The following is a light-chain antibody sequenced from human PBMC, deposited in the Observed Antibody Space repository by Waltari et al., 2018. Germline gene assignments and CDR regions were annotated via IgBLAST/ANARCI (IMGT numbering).Light chain of an antibody. CDR2: KAS. CDR1: QSIRSW. J-gene: IGKJ1*01. CDR3: QQYTSFSQT. Sequence: DMQMTQSPSTLSASVGDRVTLTCRASQSIRSWLAWYQQKPGKAPKLLIYKASTLGSGVPSRFSGSESGTEFTLTISSLQPDDFATYYCQQYTSFSQTFGQGTRVEIK. V-gene: IGKV1-5*03.